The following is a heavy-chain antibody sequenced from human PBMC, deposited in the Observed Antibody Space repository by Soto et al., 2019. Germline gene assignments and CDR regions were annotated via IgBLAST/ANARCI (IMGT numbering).Heavy chain of an antibody. V-gene: IGHV3-15*01. Sequence: PGWSLRLSCAAAGFSFSNAWMSWVRQLPGKGLEWVGHIKSKTDGGTADYAAPVKGRFTISRDDSKNTLYLQMKSLKTEDTAMFYCTTLNYGVDVWGQGTTVTVSS. CDR3: TTLNYGVDV. CDR2: IKSKTDGGTA. J-gene: IGHJ6*02. CDR1: GFSFSNAW.